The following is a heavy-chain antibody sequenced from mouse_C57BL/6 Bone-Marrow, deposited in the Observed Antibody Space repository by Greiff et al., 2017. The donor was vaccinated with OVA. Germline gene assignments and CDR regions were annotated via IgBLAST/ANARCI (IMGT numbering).Heavy chain of an antibody. CDR2: IYPGSGST. J-gene: IGHJ3*01. Sequence: QVQLQQPGAELVKPGASVKMSCKASGYTFTSYWITWVKQRPGQGLEWIGDIYPGSGSTNYNETFKSKATLTVDTSSSTAYMQLSSLTSEDSAVYYCARSRIYYGSSYDWFAYWGQGTLVTVSA. CDR1: GYTFTSYW. CDR3: ARSRIYYGSSYDWFAY. V-gene: IGHV1-55*01. D-gene: IGHD1-1*01.